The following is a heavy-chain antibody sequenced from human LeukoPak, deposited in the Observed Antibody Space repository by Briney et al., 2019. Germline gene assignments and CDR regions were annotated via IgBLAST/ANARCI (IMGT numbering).Heavy chain of an antibody. CDR1: GGSISSGGYY. V-gene: IGHV4-31*03. J-gene: IGHJ4*02. D-gene: IGHD6-6*01. Sequence: SETLSLTCTVSGGSISSGGYYWSWIRQHPGKGLEWIGYIYYSGSTYYNPSLKSRVTISVDTSKNQFSLKLSSVTAADTAVYYCARSSRTQVQGSSSSDFDYWGQGTLVTVSS. CDR3: ARSSRTQVQGSSSSDFDY. CDR2: IYYSGST.